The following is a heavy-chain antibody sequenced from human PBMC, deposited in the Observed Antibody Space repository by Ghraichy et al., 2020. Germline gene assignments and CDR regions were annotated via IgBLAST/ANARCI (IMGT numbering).Heavy chain of an antibody. CDR2: INHSGST. CDR1: GGSFSGYY. D-gene: IGHD5-18*01. CDR3: ASPGGYSYGSPFDY. V-gene: IGHV4-34*01. Sequence: SQTLSLTCAVYGGSFSGYYWSWIRQPPGKGLEWIGEINHSGSTNYNPSLKSRVTISVDTSKNQFSLKLSSVTAADTAVYYCASPGGYSYGSPFDYWGQGTLVTVSS. J-gene: IGHJ4*02.